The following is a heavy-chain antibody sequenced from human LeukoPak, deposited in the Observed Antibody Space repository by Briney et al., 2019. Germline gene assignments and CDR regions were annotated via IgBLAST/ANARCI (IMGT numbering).Heavy chain of an antibody. V-gene: IGHV3-21*04. D-gene: IGHD3-10*01. CDR1: GFTFSSYS. Sequence: PGGSLRLSCAASGFTFSSYSMTWVRQAPGKGLEWVSSISSSGSYTYYADSVKGRFTISRDNPKNSLYLQMHSLRAAATAVYYSARWWIGEPYWGQGTLVTVSS. CDR2: ISSSGSYT. CDR3: ARWWIGEPY. J-gene: IGHJ4*02.